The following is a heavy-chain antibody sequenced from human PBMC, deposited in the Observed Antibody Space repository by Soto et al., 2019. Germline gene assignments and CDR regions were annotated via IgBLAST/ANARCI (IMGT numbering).Heavy chain of an antibody. CDR3: TKNYYFDS. J-gene: IGHJ4*02. V-gene: IGHV3-23*01. CDR1: GFTFSNYA. CDR2: INIVGGNT. Sequence: VQLLESGGGLVQPGGSLRLSCAASGFTFSNYAMSWLRQAPGKALEWVSSINIVGGNTNYADSVRGRFTMSIDDSKNTVFLQTHSLRGEAAAIYDCTKNYYFDSWGQGTLVTVSS.